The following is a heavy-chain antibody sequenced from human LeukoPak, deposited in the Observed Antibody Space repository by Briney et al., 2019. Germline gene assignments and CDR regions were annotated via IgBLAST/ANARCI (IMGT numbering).Heavy chain of an antibody. Sequence: PSETLSLTCTVSGGSVSSGSYYWSWIRQPPGKGLEWIGYIYYSGSTNYNPSLKSRVTISVDTSKDQFSLKLSSVTAADTAVYYCARLDNARGAFDYWGQGTLVTVSS. CDR1: GGSVSSGSYY. CDR2: IYYSGST. CDR3: ARLDNARGAFDY. J-gene: IGHJ4*02. D-gene: IGHD2-2*03. V-gene: IGHV4-61*01.